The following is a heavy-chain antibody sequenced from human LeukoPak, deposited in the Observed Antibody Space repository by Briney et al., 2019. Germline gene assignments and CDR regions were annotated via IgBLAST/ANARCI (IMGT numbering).Heavy chain of an antibody. CDR2: INVDGIVK. Sequence: PGGSLRLSCAASGFTFSNYWMHWVRQVPGKGLVWVSRINVDGIVKSYADSVKGRFTISRDNAKNTVSLQMSSLRAEDTAVYYCVRDLILVDTPGDDFDYWGQGALVTVSS. CDR3: VRDLILVDTPGDDFDY. J-gene: IGHJ4*02. V-gene: IGHV3-74*01. D-gene: IGHD4-23*01. CDR1: GFTFSNYW.